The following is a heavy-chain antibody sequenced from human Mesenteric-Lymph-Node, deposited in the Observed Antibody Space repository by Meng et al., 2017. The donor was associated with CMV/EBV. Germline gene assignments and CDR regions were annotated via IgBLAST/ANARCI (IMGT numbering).Heavy chain of an antibody. CDR2: ISYDGSNK. CDR1: SYA. J-gene: IGHJ4*02. D-gene: IGHD3-3*01. CDR3: ARDSLYYDFWSGYYSEHYFDY. Sequence: SYAMHWVRPAPGKGLEWVAVISYDGSNKYYADSAKGRFTISRDNSKNTLYLQMNSLRAEDTAVYYCARDSLYYDFWSGYYSEHYFDYWGQGTLVTVSS. V-gene: IGHV3-30-3*01.